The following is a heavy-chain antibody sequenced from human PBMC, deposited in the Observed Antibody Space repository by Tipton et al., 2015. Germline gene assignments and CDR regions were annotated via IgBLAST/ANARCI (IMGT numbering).Heavy chain of an antibody. CDR1: GDSVSSNSAA. V-gene: IGHV6-1*01. D-gene: IGHD6-19*01. CDR2: TYYRSKWYN. CDR3: ARNSLHSGGWYGYYYYAMDV. Sequence: PGLVKPSQTLSLTCAISGDSVSSNSAAWNWIRQSPSRGLEWLGRTYYRSKWYNNYAVSVKSRITINPDTSKNQFSLQLNSVTPEDTAVYYCARNSLHSGGWYGYYYYAMDVWGRGTTVTVSS. J-gene: IGHJ6*02.